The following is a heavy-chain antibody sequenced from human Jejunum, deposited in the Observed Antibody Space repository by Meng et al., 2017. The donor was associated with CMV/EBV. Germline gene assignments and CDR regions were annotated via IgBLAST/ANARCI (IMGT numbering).Heavy chain of an antibody. CDR1: GFTYSGYH. Sequence: AASGFTYSGYHMNWFRQAPGMGLEWVAYISGGGVPKFYADSVKGRFAISRDNAKNSLFLQLDNVRAEDTAVYYCARGRSLYFFDFWGQGTLVTVSS. D-gene: IGHD1-26*01. J-gene: IGHJ4*02. CDR3: ARGRSLYFFDF. V-gene: IGHV3-48*03. CDR2: ISGGGVPK.